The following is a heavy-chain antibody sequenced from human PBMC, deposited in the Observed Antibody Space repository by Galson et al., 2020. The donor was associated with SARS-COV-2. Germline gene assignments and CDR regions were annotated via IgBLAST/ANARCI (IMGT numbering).Heavy chain of an antibody. D-gene: IGHD3-16*01. CDR3: ARQLTDYDYIWGSTPFDY. V-gene: IGHV4-38-2*01. CDR1: GYSISSGYY. J-gene: IGHJ4*02. Sequence: SETLSLTCAVSGYSISSGYYWGWIRQPPGKGLEWIGSIYHSGSTYYNPSLKSRVTISVDTSKNQFSLKLSSVTAADTAVYYCARQLTDYDYIWGSTPFDYWGQGTLVTVSS. CDR2: IYHSGST.